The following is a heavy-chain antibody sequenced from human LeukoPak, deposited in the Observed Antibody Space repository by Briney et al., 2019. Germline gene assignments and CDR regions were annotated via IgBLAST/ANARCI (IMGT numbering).Heavy chain of an antibody. Sequence: ASVKVSCKASGYTFTSYGISWVRHAPGQGLEWMVWISAYNGNTNYAQKLQGRVTMTTDTSTSTAYMELRSLRSDDTAVYYCARYRGDPILLWFGESPFDYWGQGTLVTVSS. CDR1: GYTFTSYG. V-gene: IGHV1-18*01. CDR2: ISAYNGNT. J-gene: IGHJ4*02. D-gene: IGHD3-10*01. CDR3: ARYRGDPILLWFGESPFDY.